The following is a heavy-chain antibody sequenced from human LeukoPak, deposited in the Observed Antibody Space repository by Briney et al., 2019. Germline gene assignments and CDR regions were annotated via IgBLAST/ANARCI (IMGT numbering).Heavy chain of an antibody. CDR3: AREDYYDSSGYPVT. CDR1: GYTFTGYY. CDR2: INPNNGGT. Sequence: ASVKVSCKASGYTFTGYYMHWVRQAPGLGLERMRWINPNNGGTNYAQKFQGRVTMTRDTSISTAYMELSRLRSDDTAVYYCAREDYYDSSGYPVTWGQGTLVTVSS. J-gene: IGHJ5*02. V-gene: IGHV1-2*02. D-gene: IGHD3-22*01.